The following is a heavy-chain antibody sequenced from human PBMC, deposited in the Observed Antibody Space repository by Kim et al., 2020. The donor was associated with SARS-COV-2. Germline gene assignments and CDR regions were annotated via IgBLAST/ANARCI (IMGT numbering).Heavy chain of an antibody. Sequence: SVKVYCKASGGTFSSYAISWVRQAPGQGLEWMGRIIPILGIANYAQKFQGRVTITADKSTSTAYMELSSLRSEDTAVYYCARDDYGDSHHGNWFDSWGQGTLVAVSS. CDR3: ARDDYGDSHHGNWFDS. CDR2: IIPILGIA. CDR1: GGTFSSYA. V-gene: IGHV1-69*04. D-gene: IGHD4-17*01. J-gene: IGHJ5*01.